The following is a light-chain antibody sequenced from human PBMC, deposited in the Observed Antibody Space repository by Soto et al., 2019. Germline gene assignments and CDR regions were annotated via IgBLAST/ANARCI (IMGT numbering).Light chain of an antibody. CDR3: QPYTNWPLT. J-gene: IGKJ4*01. CDR1: QSVSSR. Sequence: EIVMTQSPATLSGSPGERATLSCRARQSVSSRLAWYQQKPGQAPRLLIYVTSTRATGLPARFSCSESGTEFNLTISSLQSEYFAVYYCQPYTNWPLTFGGGTKVEIK. CDR2: VTS. V-gene: IGKV3-15*01.